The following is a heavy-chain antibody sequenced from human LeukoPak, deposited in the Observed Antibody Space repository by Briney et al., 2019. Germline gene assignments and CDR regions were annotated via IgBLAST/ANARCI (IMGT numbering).Heavy chain of an antibody. CDR2: INPNSGGT. D-gene: IGHD6-19*01. Sequence: ASVKVSCKASGYTFTGYYMHWVRQAPGQGLEWMGWINPNSGGTNYARKFQGRVTMTRDTSISTAYMELSRLRSDDTAVYYCARDRSVAGEDYYMDVWGKGTTVTVSS. V-gene: IGHV1-2*02. CDR3: ARDRSVAGEDYYMDV. CDR1: GYTFTGYY. J-gene: IGHJ6*03.